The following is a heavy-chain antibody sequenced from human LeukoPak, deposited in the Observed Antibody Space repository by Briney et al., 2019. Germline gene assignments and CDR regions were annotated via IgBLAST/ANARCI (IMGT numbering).Heavy chain of an antibody. V-gene: IGHV4-59*08. CDR1: GGSISSYY. Sequence: SETLSLTCTVSGGSISSYYWSWIRQPPGKGLEWIGYIYYSGSTNYNPSLKSRVTISVDTSKNQFSLKLSSVTAADTAVYYCARPVVRGVSVDYWGQGTLVTVSS. CDR2: IYYSGST. CDR3: ARPVVRGVSVDY. J-gene: IGHJ4*02. D-gene: IGHD3-10*01.